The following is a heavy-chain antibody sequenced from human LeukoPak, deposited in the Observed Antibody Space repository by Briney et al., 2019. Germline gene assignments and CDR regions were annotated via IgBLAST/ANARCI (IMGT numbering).Heavy chain of an antibody. D-gene: IGHD6-19*01. CDR1: GFSFSGSA. CDR2: IRSKANNYAT. V-gene: IGHV3-73*01. CDR3: TILPGEQWLARKVDY. J-gene: IGHJ4*02. Sequence: PGGSLRLPCAASGFSFSGSAMHWVRQASGKGLEWVGRIRSKANNYATAYAASVKGRFTISRDDSKNTAYLQMNSLKTEDTAVYYCTILPGEQWLARKVDYWGQGTLVTVSS.